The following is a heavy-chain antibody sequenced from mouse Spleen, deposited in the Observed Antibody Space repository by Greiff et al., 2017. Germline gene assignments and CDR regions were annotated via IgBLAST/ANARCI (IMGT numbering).Heavy chain of an antibody. CDR1: GFTFSSYG. CDR3: ARRGYDAGRYYAMDY. J-gene: IGHJ4*01. V-gene: IGHV5-6*02. Sequence: EVKLVESGGDLVKPGGSLKLSCAASGFTFSSYGMSWVRQTPDKRLEWVATISSGGSYTYYPDSVKGRFTISRDNAKNTLYLQMSSLKSEDTAMYYCARRGYDAGRYYAMDYWGQGTSVTVSS. CDR2: ISSGGSYT. D-gene: IGHD2-2*01.